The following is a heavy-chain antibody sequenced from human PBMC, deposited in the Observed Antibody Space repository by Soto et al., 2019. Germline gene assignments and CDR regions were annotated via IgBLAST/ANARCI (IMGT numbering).Heavy chain of an antibody. CDR1: GFTFSDYG. V-gene: IGHV3-33*03. D-gene: IGHD3-10*01. J-gene: IGHJ4*02. Sequence: QERLVESGGGVVQPGRSLRLSCAVSGFTFSDYGMHWVRQAPGKGLEWVALLWHDGINEYYADSVKGRFTISRDISTNALYLQMSSLRPEHTAVYYCAKSRGDGYKGGLGLDYWGQGTLVSVSS. CDR3: AKSRGDGYKGGLGLDY. CDR2: LWHDGINE.